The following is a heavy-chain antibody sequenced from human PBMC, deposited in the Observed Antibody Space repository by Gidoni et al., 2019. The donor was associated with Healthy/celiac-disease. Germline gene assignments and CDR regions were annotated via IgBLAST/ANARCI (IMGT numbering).Heavy chain of an antibody. Sequence: QVQLVQSGAGVKKPGASVKVSCTASGYTFTSSYMHWVRQDPGQGLEWMGIINPSGGSTSYEQKFQGRGTMTRDTSTSTVYMELSSLRSEDTAVDYCARDPETTGTTGGVDYWGQGTLVTVSS. CDR2: INPSGGST. CDR3: ARDPETTGTTGGVDY. J-gene: IGHJ4*02. V-gene: IGHV1-46*01. D-gene: IGHD4-17*01. CDR1: GYTFTSSY.